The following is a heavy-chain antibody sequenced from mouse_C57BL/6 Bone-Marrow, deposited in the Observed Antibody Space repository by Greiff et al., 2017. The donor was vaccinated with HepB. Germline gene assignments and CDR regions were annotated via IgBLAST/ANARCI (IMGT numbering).Heavy chain of an antibody. CDR2: INPNNGGT. Sequence: EVQLQQSGPELVKPGASVKIPCKASGYTFTDYNMDWVKQSHGKSLEWIGDINPNNGGTIYNQKFKGKATLTVDKSSSTAYMELRSLTSEDTAVYYCARRGYYYGSSYVEDFDYWGQGTTLTVSS. V-gene: IGHV1-18*01. CDR1: GYTFTDYN. CDR3: ARRGYYYGSSYVEDFDY. J-gene: IGHJ2*01. D-gene: IGHD1-1*01.